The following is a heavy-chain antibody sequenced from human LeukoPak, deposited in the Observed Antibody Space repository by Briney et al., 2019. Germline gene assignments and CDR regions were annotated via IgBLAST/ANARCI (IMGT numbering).Heavy chain of an antibody. CDR3: ARVPDGWWLLDY. CDR2: ISSISSHI. CDR1: GFTFSIYA. Sequence: HPGGSLRLSCAASGFTFSIYAMNRVRQAPGKGLEWVSSISSISSHIYYAESVKGRFTISRDNAKNSLYLQMNSLRAEDTAVYYCARVPDGWWLLDYWGQGTRVIVSP. J-gene: IGHJ4*02. D-gene: IGHD2-15*01. V-gene: IGHV3-21*01.